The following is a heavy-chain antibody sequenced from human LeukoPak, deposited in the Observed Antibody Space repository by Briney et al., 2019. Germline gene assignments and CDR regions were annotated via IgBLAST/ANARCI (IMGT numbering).Heavy chain of an antibody. J-gene: IGHJ4*02. CDR2: ISSSSSYI. Sequence: PGGSLRLSCAASGFSFSSYSMNWVRQAPGKGLEWVSSISSSSSYIYYADSVKGRFTVSRDNAMNSLYLQMNSLRAEDTAVYYRATHSTNGVCYSQVPRWGQGTLVTVSS. D-gene: IGHD2-8*01. V-gene: IGHV3-21*01. CDR1: GFSFSSYS. CDR3: ATHSTNGVCYSQVPR.